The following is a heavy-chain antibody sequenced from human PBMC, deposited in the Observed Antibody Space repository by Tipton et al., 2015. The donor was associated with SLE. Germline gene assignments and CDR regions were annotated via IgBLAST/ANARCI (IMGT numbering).Heavy chain of an antibody. CDR3: AKAGYSSSWYDLYYFDY. Sequence: GSLRLSCAASGFTFSSYAMSWVRQAPGQGLEWVSAISGSGGSTYYADSVKGRFTISRDNSKNTLYLQMNSLRAEDTAVYYCAKAGYSSSWYDLYYFDYWGQGTLVTVSS. V-gene: IGHV3-23*01. J-gene: IGHJ4*02. CDR2: ISGSGGST. D-gene: IGHD6-13*01. CDR1: GFTFSSYA.